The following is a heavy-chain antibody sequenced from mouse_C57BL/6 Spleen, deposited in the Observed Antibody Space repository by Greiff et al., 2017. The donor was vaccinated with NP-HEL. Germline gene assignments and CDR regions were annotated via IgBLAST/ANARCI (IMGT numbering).Heavy chain of an antibody. Sequence: EVQLVESGGGLVKPGGSLKLSCAASGFTFSSYAMSWVRQTPEKRLEWVATISDGGSYTYYPDNVKGRFTISRDNAKNNLYLQMSHLKSEDTAMYYCAGEGRVVDPGFAYWGQGTLVTVSA. CDR2: ISDGGSYT. J-gene: IGHJ3*01. V-gene: IGHV5-4*01. D-gene: IGHD1-1*01. CDR1: GFTFSSYA. CDR3: AGEGRVVDPGFAY.